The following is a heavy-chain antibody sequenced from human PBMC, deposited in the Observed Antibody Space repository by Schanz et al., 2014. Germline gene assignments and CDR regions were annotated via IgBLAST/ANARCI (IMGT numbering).Heavy chain of an antibody. V-gene: IGHV3-48*01. CDR2: ISSSSSTR. CDR1: GFTFSSYS. J-gene: IGHJ3*02. Sequence: VQLVDSGGGLVKPGGSLRLSCAASGFTFSSYSMNWVRQAPGKGLEWVSYISSSSSTRYYADSVKGRFTISRDNAKNSLFLQMNSLRAEDTAVYYCAKGRFGELSAFDIWGQGTMVTVSS. D-gene: IGHD3-10*01. CDR3: AKGRFGELSAFDI.